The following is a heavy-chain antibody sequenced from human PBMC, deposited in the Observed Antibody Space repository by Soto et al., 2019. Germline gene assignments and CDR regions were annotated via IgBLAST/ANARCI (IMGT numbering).Heavy chain of an antibody. J-gene: IGHJ4*02. D-gene: IGHD2-8*02. CDR3: TTLASGHFDS. CDR1: GGSISSPSYN. Sequence: PSETLSLTCNVSGGSISSPSYNWGWVRQPPGKGPEWIGTVFYSGTTQYNPSLRSRLAMSVDTSKSQVSLTLTSVTAADTAVYYCTTLASGHFDSWGQGALVTVSS. CDR2: VFYSGTT. V-gene: IGHV4-39*01.